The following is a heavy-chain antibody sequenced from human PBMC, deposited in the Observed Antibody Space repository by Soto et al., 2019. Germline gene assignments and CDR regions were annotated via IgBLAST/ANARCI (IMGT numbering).Heavy chain of an antibody. J-gene: IGHJ6*02. D-gene: IGHD3-10*01. CDR2: IYYSGST. Sequence: PSETLSLTCTVSGGSISSYYWSWIRQPPGKGLEWIGYIYYSGSTNYNPSLKSRVTISVDTSKNQFSLKLSSVTAADTAVYYCAGPFLRVGEDDDYYYGMDVWGQGTTVTVSS. CDR3: AGPFLRVGEDDDYYYGMDV. V-gene: IGHV4-59*12. CDR1: GGSISSYY.